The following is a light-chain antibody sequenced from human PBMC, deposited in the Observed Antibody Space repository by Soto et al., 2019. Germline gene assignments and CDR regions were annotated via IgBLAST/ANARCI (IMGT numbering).Light chain of an antibody. Sequence: DIQMSQSPSSLTASVGDRVTITCRASQGISTYLNWYQQKPGKAPKLLIYAASSLQSGVPSRFSGSGSGTDFTLTISSLQPEDFATYYCQQSYRNPRTFGLGTKVDIK. V-gene: IGKV1-39*01. CDR2: AAS. CDR3: QQSYRNPRT. CDR1: QGISTY. J-gene: IGKJ1*01.